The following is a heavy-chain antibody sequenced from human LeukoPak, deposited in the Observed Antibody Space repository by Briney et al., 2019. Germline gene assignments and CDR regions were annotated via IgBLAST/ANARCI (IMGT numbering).Heavy chain of an antibody. D-gene: IGHD6-6*01. CDR2: INHSGGT. Sequence: SETLSLTCAVFGGTFSGYYWSWIRQPPGKRLEWTGEINHSGGTSYTPALTSRLTMSVDTSKHQFSLRLNSVTAADTAVYYCARGSIADRLSFWGQGTLVTVSS. CDR3: ARGSIADRLSF. CDR1: GGTFSGYY. V-gene: IGHV4-34*01. J-gene: IGHJ4*02.